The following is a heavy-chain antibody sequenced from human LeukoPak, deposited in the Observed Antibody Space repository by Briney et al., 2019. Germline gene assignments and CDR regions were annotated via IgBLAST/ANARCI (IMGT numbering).Heavy chain of an antibody. Sequence: GGSLRLSCAASGLTFSSYAMHWVRQAPGKGLEWVAVISYDGSNKYYADSVKGRFTISRDNSKNTLYLQMNSLRAEDTAVYYCARDRGIAAAAACDYWGQGTLVTVSS. V-gene: IGHV3-30-3*01. D-gene: IGHD6-13*01. CDR2: ISYDGSNK. CDR3: ARDRGIAAAAACDY. J-gene: IGHJ4*02. CDR1: GLTFSSYA.